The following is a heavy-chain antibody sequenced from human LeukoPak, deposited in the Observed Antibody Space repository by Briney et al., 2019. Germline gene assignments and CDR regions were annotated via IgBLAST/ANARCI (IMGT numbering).Heavy chain of an antibody. D-gene: IGHD5-12*01. Sequence: GGSLRLSCAASGFTFDDYAMHWVRQAPGKGLEWVSGISWNSGSVVYADSVKGRFTISRDNAKNSLYLQMNSLRAEGTALYYCAKARGYDLGALYYFDYWGQGTLVTVSS. CDR2: ISWNSGSV. CDR3: AKARGYDLGALYYFDY. J-gene: IGHJ4*02. V-gene: IGHV3-9*01. CDR1: GFTFDDYA.